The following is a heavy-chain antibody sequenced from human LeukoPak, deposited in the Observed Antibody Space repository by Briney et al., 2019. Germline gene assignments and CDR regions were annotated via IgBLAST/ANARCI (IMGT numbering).Heavy chain of an antibody. CDR3: ARGRGSFES. CDR2: INQDGSDN. D-gene: IGHD3-10*01. V-gene: IGHV3-7*01. CDR1: GFTFSSYS. J-gene: IGHJ4*02. Sequence: GGSLRLSCAASGFTFSSYSMTWVRQAPEKGLEWVASINQDGSDNRYVDSVKGRFTISRDNAMNSLYLQMDTLRAEDTALYYCARGRGSFESWGQGSLVTVSS.